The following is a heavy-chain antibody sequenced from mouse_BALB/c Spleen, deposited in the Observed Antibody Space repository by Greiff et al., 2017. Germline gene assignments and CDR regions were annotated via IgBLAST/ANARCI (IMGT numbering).Heavy chain of an antibody. CDR3: ARYRYDGDYYAMDY. CDR2: ILPGSGST. Sequence: VQLQQSGAELMKPGASVKISCKATGYTFSSYWIEWVKQRPGHGLEWIGEILPGSGSTNYNEKFKGKATFTADTSSNTAYMQLSSLTSEDSAVYYCARYRYDGDYYAMDYWGQGTSVTVSS. J-gene: IGHJ4*01. D-gene: IGHD2-14*01. CDR1: GYTFSSYW. V-gene: IGHV1-9*01.